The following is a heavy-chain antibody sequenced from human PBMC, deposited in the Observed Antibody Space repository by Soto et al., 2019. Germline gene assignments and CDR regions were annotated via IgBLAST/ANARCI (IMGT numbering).Heavy chain of an antibody. CDR2: IYYTGTT. V-gene: IGHV4-61*01. J-gene: IGHJ5*02. Sequence: SETLSLTCTASGASISAGSYYWIWIRQPPGKGLEWIGFIYYTGTTSYNPSLESRVTMSVDMSKNQLSLNLRSVTAADTAVYYCARVGSTETCFEPWGQGTLVTVSS. CDR3: ARVGSTETCFEP. CDR1: GASISAGSYY. D-gene: IGHD2-8*02.